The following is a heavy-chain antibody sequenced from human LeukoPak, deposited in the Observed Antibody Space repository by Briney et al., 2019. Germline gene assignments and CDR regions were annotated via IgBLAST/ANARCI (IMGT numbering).Heavy chain of an antibody. CDR3: AKRSAYTTGWFFDL. D-gene: IGHD6-19*01. V-gene: IGHV3-23*01. CDR1: GFSFSTYA. J-gene: IGHJ4*02. CDR2: ISGSGDKT. Sequence: GGSLKLSCAASGFSFSTYAMTWVRQAPGKGLEWVSSISGSGDKTYYAESVKGRFTISRDSSENTLFLQMNSLRAEDTAIFYCAKRSAYTTGWFFDLWGQGTLVTVSS.